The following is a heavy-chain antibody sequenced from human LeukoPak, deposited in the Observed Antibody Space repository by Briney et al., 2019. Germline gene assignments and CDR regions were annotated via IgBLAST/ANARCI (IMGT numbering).Heavy chain of an antibody. J-gene: IGHJ4*02. CDR2: MKNDGSEE. CDR1: GFTFSRRW. Sequence: GGSLRLSCAASGFTFSRRWMSWFRQAPGKGLEWVACMKNDGSEEYYVDSVKGRFTISRDNARNSLFLQMNSLRAEDTAVYYCAALDSATTTAGYWGQGTLDTVSS. CDR3: AALDSATTTAGY. V-gene: IGHV3-7*01. D-gene: IGHD1-1*01.